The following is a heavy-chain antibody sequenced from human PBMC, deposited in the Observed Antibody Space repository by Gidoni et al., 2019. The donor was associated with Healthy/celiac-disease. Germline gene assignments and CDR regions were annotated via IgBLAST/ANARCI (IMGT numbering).Heavy chain of an antibody. CDR1: GYTFTSYD. V-gene: IGHV1-8*01. CDR3: ARLMAHSYCSGGSCYSLRKFDY. CDR2: MNPNSGNT. D-gene: IGHD2-15*01. J-gene: IGHJ4*02. Sequence: QVQLVQSGAEVKKPGASVKVSCKASGYTFTSYDINWVRQATGQGLEWMGWMNPNSGNTGYEQKFQGRVTMTRNTSISTAYMELSSLRSEDTAVYYCARLMAHSYCSGGSCYSLRKFDYWGQGTLVTVSS.